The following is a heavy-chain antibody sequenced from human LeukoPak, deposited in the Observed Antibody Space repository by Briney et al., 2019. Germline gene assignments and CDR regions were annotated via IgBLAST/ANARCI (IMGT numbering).Heavy chain of an antibody. CDR3: ARRRPCSGGSCYDY. CDR1: GFTFSNAW. Sequence: PGGSLRLSCAASGFTFSNAWMSWVRQAPGKGLEWIGYIYYSGSTNYNPSLKSRVTISVDTSKNQFSLKLSSVTAADTAVYYCARRRPCSGGSCYDYWGQGTLVTVSS. CDR2: IYYSGST. J-gene: IGHJ4*02. D-gene: IGHD2-15*01. V-gene: IGHV4-59*01.